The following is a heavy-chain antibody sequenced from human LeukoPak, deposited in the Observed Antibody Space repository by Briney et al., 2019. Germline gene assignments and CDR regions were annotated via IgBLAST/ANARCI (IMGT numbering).Heavy chain of an antibody. CDR3: AREGYNYEYLGLLY. V-gene: IGHV3-21*06. D-gene: IGHD1-1*01. CDR1: GFTFTIYS. CDR2: ISSSSNNI. Sequence: GGSLRLSCAASGFTFTIYSIYRVPQAPGKGLEWVSSISSSSNNIYYADSVKGRFTISRDNAKNSLYLQMNSLRAEDTAVYSCAREGYNYEYLGLLYWRRGTLVTASS. J-gene: IGHJ4*02.